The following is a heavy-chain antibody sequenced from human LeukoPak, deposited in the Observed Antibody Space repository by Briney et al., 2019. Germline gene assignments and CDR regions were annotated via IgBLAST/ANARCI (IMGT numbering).Heavy chain of an antibody. CDR1: GGSISSYY. CDR2: IYYSGST. Sequence: SETLSLTCTVPGGSISSYYWSWIRQPAGKGLEWIGYIYYSGSTNYNPSLKSRVTISVDTSKNQFSLKLSSVTAADTAVYYCARDYSNYVSADWFDPWGQGTLVTVSS. D-gene: IGHD4-11*01. V-gene: IGHV4-59*12. J-gene: IGHJ5*02. CDR3: ARDYSNYVSADWFDP.